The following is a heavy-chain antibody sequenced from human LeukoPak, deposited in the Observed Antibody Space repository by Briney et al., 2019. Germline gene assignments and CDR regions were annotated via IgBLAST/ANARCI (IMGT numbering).Heavy chain of an antibody. V-gene: IGHV3-21*01. Sequence: GGSLRLSCAASGFTFSSYSMNWVRQAPGKGLEWVSSISSSSSYIYYADSVKGRFTISRDNAKNSLYLQMYSLRAEDTAVYYCARDRGRPAANDAFDIWGQGTMVTVSS. CDR3: ARDRGRPAANDAFDI. CDR1: GFTFSSYS. D-gene: IGHD2-2*01. CDR2: ISSSSSYI. J-gene: IGHJ3*02.